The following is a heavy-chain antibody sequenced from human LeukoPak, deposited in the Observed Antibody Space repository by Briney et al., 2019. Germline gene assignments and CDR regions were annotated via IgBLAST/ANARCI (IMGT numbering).Heavy chain of an antibody. CDR3: ARAPKISSSPGVY. J-gene: IGHJ4*02. CDR2: ISSSSYI. Sequence: GGSVRLSCAASGFAVSRNYMSWVRQAPGEGLEWVSSISSSSYIYYADSVKGRFTISRDNAKNSLYLQMNSLRAEDTAVYYCARAPKISSSPGVYWGQGTLVTVSS. V-gene: IGHV3-69-1*01. D-gene: IGHD2-2*01. CDR1: GFAVSRNY.